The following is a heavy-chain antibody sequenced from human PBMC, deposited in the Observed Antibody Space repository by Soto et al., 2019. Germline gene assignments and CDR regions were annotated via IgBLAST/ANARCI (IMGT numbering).Heavy chain of an antibody. V-gene: IGHV3-23*01. J-gene: IGHJ4*02. Sequence: GGSLRLSCAASGFTFSSYAMSWVRQAPGKGLEWVSAISGSGGSTYYADSVKGRFTISRDNSKNTLYLQMNSLRAEDTAVYYCAKKGLAAPRVKADFNYWGQGTLVIFSS. D-gene: IGHD6-6*01. CDR1: GFTFSSYA. CDR3: AKKGLAAPRVKADFNY. CDR2: ISGSGGST.